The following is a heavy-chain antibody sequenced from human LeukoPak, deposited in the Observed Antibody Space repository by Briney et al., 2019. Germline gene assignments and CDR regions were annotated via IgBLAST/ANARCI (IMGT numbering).Heavy chain of an antibody. V-gene: IGHV1-69*05. CDR3: ASPTQGGYFKGSYFDY. CDR2: IIPIFGTA. D-gene: IGHD2-15*01. Sequence: SVKVSCKASGGTFSSYAISWVRQAPGQGLEWMGGIIPIFGTANYAQKFQGRVTITTDESTSTAYMELSSLRSEDTAVYYCASPTQGGYFKGSYFDYWGQGTLVTVSS. CDR1: GGTFSSYA. J-gene: IGHJ4*02.